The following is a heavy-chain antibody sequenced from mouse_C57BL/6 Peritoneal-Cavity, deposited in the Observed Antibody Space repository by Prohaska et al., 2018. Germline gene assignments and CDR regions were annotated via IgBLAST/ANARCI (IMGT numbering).Heavy chain of an antibody. CDR3: ARGLLKAMDY. Sequence: LSITCTVSGFSLTSYGVHWVRQPPGKGMESLVVIWRDGSTTYNSALKSRLSISKDNSKSQVFLKMNSYQTDDTAMYYCARGLLKAMDYWGQGTSVTVSS. CDR2: IWRDGST. D-gene: IGHD1-3*01. V-gene: IGHV2-6*03. CDR1: GFSLTSYG. J-gene: IGHJ4*01.